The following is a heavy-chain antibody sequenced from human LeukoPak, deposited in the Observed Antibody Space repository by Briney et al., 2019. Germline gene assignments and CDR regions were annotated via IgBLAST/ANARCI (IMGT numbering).Heavy chain of an antibody. CDR1: GGSISSYY. Sequence: SETLSLTCTVSGGSISSYYWSWIRQPPGKGLEWIGYIYYSGSTYYNPSLKSRVTISVDTSKNQFSLKLSSVTAADTAVYYCARDRDGSGDYWGQGTLVTVSS. CDR3: ARDRDGSGDY. J-gene: IGHJ4*02. CDR2: IYYSGST. V-gene: IGHV4-59*12. D-gene: IGHD6-25*01.